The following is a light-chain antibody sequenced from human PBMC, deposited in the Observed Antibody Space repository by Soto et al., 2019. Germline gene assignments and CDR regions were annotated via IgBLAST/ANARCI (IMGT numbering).Light chain of an antibody. V-gene: IGKV3D-15*01. J-gene: IGKJ5*01. CDR2: GIS. CDR1: QSFNSN. CDR3: QQHGQWPIT. Sequence: EMVMTQSPATLSVSPGERATLSCRCSQSFNSNYLAWYQQKPGQAPRLLIYGISKRATDIPDRFSGSGSGTEFTLTISSLQPEDFATYYCQQHGQWPITFGQGTRLEIK.